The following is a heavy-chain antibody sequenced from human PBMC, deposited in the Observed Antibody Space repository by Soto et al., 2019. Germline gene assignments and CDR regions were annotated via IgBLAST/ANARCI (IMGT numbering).Heavy chain of an antibody. CDR3: AREEAAAGSTH. CDR1: GGTFSSYA. J-gene: IGHJ4*02. D-gene: IGHD6-13*01. Sequence: QVQLVKSGAEVKKPGYSVKVSCKASGGTFSSYAISWVRQAPGQGLEWMGGIIPIVGTANYAQKFQGRVKITADESTSAAYMELSSLGSEDTAVYYCAREEAAAGSTHWGQGTLVPVSS. V-gene: IGHV1-69*01. CDR2: IIPIVGTA.